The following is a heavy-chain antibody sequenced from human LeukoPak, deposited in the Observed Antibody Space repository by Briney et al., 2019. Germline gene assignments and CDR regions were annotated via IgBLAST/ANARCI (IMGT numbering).Heavy chain of an antibody. V-gene: IGHV4-38-2*02. D-gene: IGHD6-13*01. CDR2: INHSGST. CDR1: GYSISTSYY. CDR3: ARWGVEQQLVTWYFDL. Sequence: SETLSLTCTVSGYSISTSYYWGWIRQPPGKGLEWIGEINHSGSTNYNPSLKSRVTISVDTSKNQFSLKLSSVTAADTAVYYCARWGVEQQLVTWYFDLWGRGTLVTVSS. J-gene: IGHJ2*01.